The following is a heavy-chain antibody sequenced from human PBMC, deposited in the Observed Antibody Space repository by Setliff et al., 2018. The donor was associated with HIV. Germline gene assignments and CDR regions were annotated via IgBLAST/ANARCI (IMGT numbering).Heavy chain of an antibody. CDR1: GFTFNSYG. CDR2: IRYAGSNQ. D-gene: IGHD3-22*01. V-gene: IGHV3-30*02. CDR3: ASSRPPDDSSGYLDH. Sequence: GSLRLSCAASGFTFNSYGMNWVRQAPGKGLEWVAFIRYAGSNQYYADSVKGRFTISRDNSKNTVYLQLNSLRPADTAIYYCASSRPPDDSSGYLDHWGQGTLVTVSS. J-gene: IGHJ4*01.